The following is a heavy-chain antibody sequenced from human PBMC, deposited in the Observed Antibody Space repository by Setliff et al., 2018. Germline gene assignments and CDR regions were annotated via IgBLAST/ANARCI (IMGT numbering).Heavy chain of an antibody. Sequence: PSETLSLTCAVSGASISSDNWWSWVRQPPGEGLEWIGEIYHTENSNYNPSLKSRVTISIDKFSHQFSLRLTSVTAADTAVYYCARTPRGGNSAFDIWGQGTMGTVS. J-gene: IGHJ3*02. CDR1: GASISSDNW. V-gene: IGHV4-4*02. D-gene: IGHD2-21*02. CDR2: IYHTENS. CDR3: ARTPRGGNSAFDI.